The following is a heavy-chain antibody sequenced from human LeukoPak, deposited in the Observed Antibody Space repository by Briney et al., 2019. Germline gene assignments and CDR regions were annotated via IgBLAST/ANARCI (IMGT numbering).Heavy chain of an antibody. J-gene: IGHJ6*03. CDR3: ARDVAARPNYYYYMDV. D-gene: IGHD6-6*01. CDR1: GGSISSSSYY. CDR2: IYYSGST. Sequence: PSETLSLTCTVSGGSISSSSYYWGWIRQPPGKGLEWIGSIYYSGSTYYNPSLKSRVTISVDTSKNQFSLKLSSVTAADTAVYYCARDVAARPNYYYYMDVWGKGTTVTVSS. V-gene: IGHV4-39*07.